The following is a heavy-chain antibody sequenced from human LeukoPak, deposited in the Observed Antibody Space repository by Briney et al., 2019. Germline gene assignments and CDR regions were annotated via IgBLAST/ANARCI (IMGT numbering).Heavy chain of an antibody. D-gene: IGHD3-9*01. CDR2: IYSGGST. CDR1: GFTVSSNY. Sequence: GGSLRLSCAASGFTVSSNYMSWVRQAPGKGLEWVSVIYSGGSTYYADSVKGRFTISRNNSKNTLYLQMNSLRAEDTAVYYCASPRLTYYYYGMDVWGQGTTVTVSS. CDR3: ASPRLTYYYYGMDV. V-gene: IGHV3-53*01. J-gene: IGHJ6*02.